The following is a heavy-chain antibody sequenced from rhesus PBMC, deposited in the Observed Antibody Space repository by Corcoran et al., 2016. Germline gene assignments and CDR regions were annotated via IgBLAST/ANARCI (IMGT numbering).Heavy chain of an antibody. V-gene: IGHV2-1*01. J-gene: IGHJ4*01. D-gene: IGHD4-29*01. CDR3: ARHTVAATHFDY. CDR2: IYWNDDK. CDR1: GFSLSTSGIG. Sequence: QVTLKASGPALVKPTQTLTLTCTFSGFSLSTSGIGVGWIRQPSRKTLEWVAHIYWNDDKYYRTSLKSRLTISKDTSKNQVVLTMTNMDPVDTATFYCARHTVAATHFDYWGQGVLVTVSS.